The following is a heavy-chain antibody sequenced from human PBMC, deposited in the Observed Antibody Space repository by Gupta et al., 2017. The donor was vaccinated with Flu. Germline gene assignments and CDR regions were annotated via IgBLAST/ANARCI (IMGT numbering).Heavy chain of an antibody. D-gene: IGHD2-21*02. V-gene: IGHV5-51*03. CDR3: ARWMTAYYYYYGMDV. CDR1: GYSFTSYW. J-gene: IGHJ6*02. CDR2: IYPGDSDT. Sequence: EVQLVQSGAEVKKPGESLKISCKGSGYSFTSYWIGWVRQMPGKGLEWMGIIYPGDSDTRYSPSFQGQVTISADKSISTAYLQWSSLKASDTAMYYCARWMTAYYYYYGMDVWGQGTTVTVSS.